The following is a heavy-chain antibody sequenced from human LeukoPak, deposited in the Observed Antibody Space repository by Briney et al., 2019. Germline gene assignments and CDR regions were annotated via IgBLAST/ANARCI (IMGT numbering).Heavy chain of an antibody. CDR2: IYYSGST. D-gene: IGHD3-16*01. CDR1: GGSISSSSYY. J-gene: IGHJ4*02. V-gene: IGHV4-39*07. CDR3: ARDLGGIDY. Sequence: SETLSLTCTVSGGSISSSSYYWGWIRQPPGKGLEWIGSIYYSGSTYCNPSLKSRVTISVDTSKNQFSLKLSSVTAADTAVYYCARDLGGIDYWGQGTLVTVSS.